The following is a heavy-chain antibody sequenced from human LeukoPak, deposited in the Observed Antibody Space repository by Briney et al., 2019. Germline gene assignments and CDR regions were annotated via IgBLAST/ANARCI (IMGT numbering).Heavy chain of an antibody. CDR3: ARDLSQLDYGMDV. CDR1: GYTFTGYY. D-gene: IGHD2-2*01. J-gene: IGHJ6*02. V-gene: IGHV1-2*02. CDR2: INPNNGGT. Sequence: GASVKVSCKASGYTFTGYYMHWVRQAPGQGLEWMGWINPNNGGTNYAQKFQGRVTMTRDTSISTAYMELSRLRSDDTAVYYCARDLSQLDYGMDVWGQGTTVTVSS.